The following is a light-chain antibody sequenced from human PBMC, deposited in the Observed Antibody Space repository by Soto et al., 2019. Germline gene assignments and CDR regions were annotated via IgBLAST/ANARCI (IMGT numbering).Light chain of an antibody. J-gene: IGKJ5*01. CDR3: RHYNNWHIT. CDR1: QSFSSN. V-gene: IGKV3-15*01. Sequence: IVVSQSAGALSMSQGERATLSCRASQSFSSNLAWYQQKPGQPPRLLIYDASTRATGIPARFSGSGSGTEFILTISSLQSEDFAVYYCRHYNNWHITFGQGTRLAI. CDR2: DAS.